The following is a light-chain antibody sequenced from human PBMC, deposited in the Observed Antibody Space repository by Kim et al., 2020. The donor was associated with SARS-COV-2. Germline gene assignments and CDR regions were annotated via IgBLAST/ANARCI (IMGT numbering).Light chain of an antibody. CDR1: QSVSNN. CDR2: GAS. V-gene: IGKV3-15*01. CDR3: QQYSHWPLT. Sequence: EIVMTQSPATLSVSPGERATLSCRASQSVSNNLAWYQQKPGQAPRLLIYGASTRATGIPGRFSGSGSGTEFTLTISSLQSEDFAVYYCQQYSHWPLTFGGGTKVEIK. J-gene: IGKJ4*01.